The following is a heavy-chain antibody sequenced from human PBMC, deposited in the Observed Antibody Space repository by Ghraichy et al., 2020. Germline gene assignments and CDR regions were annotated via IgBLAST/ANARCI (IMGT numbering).Heavy chain of an antibody. CDR3: ASEKTDSENDY. D-gene: IGHD5-18*01. J-gene: IGHJ4*02. CDR2: IYHSGST. CDR1: GGSISSGGYS. Sequence: TLSLTCAVSGGSISSGGYSWSWIRQPPGKGLEWIGYIYHSGSTYYNPSLKSRVTISVDRSKNQFSLKLSSATAADTAVYYCASEKTDSENDYWGQGTLVTVSS. V-gene: IGHV4-30-2*01.